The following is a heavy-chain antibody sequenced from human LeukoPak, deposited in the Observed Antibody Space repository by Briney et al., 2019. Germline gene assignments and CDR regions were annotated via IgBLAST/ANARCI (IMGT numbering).Heavy chain of an antibody. J-gene: IGHJ5*02. CDR2: IYSDGST. V-gene: IGHV3-66*01. CDR3: VRGRSYGFGGDWFDP. D-gene: IGHD5-18*01. Sequence: GGSLRLSCATPGFTFSSYGMTWVRQAPGKGLEWVSLIYSDGSTYYADSVKGRITISRDKSNNTVYLQMNSLRAEDTAVYYCVRGRSYGFGGDWFDPWGQGTLVTVSS. CDR1: GFTFSSYG.